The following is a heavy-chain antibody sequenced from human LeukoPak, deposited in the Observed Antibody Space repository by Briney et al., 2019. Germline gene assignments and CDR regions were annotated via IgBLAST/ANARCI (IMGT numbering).Heavy chain of an antibody. CDR3: AREENGGVYDDGFDI. D-gene: IGHD5/OR15-5a*01. J-gene: IGHJ3*02. CDR1: EFTFSIYS. V-gene: IGHV3-30*14. CDR2: TSSDESSK. Sequence: GGSLRLSCVASEFTFSIYSMHWVRQAPGKGLEWVALTSSDESSKFYADSVKGRFTISRDDSKNTLYLQMNSLRTGDTAVYYCAREENGGVYDDGFDIWGHGTMVTVSS.